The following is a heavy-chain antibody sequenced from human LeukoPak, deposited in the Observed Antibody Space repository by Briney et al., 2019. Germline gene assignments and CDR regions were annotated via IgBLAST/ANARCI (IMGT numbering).Heavy chain of an antibody. Sequence: GGSLRLSCAASAFTFSSYAMSWVRQAPGKGLEWVSGTSSSGGSTYYADSVKGRFTISRDNSKNTLSLQMTSLRAEDTAVYYCATARGGYWGQGTLVTVSS. J-gene: IGHJ4*02. CDR2: TSSSGGST. CDR3: ATARGGY. D-gene: IGHD2-15*01. V-gene: IGHV3-23*01. CDR1: AFTFSSYA.